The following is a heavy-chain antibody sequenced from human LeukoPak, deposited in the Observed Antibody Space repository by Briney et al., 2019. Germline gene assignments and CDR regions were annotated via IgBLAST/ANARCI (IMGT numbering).Heavy chain of an antibody. D-gene: IGHD3-22*01. Sequence: SETLSLTCTVSGGSISSSSYYWGWIRQPPGKGPEWIGSIYYSGSTYYNPSLKSRVTISVDTSKNQFSLKLSSVTAADTAVYYCARLATYYYDSSGYQWGQGTLVTVSS. CDR3: ARLATYYYDSSGYQ. CDR1: GGSISSSSYY. J-gene: IGHJ4*02. CDR2: IYYSGST. V-gene: IGHV4-39*01.